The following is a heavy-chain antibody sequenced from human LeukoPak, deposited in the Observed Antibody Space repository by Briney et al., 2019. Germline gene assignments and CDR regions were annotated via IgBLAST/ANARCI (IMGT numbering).Heavy chain of an antibody. D-gene: IGHD5-18*01. V-gene: IGHV3-66*01. CDR1: GFTVSSNY. CDR2: LYSGGNT. J-gene: IGHJ4*02. Sequence: GGSLRLSCAASGFTVSSNYMSWVRQTPGKGLAWVSVLYSGGNTYYADSVEGRFTISRDNSKNMLFLQMNSLRAEDTAVYYCARVGRGDTYGYVDYWGQGTLVTVSS. CDR3: ARVGRGDTYGYVDY.